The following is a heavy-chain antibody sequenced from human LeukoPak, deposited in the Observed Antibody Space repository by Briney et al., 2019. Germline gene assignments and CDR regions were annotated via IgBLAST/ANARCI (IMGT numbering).Heavy chain of an antibody. CDR1: GYTFTSYY. Sequence: ASVKVSCKASGYTFTSYYMHWVRQAPGQGLEWMGIVNPSGGSTSYAQKFQGRVTMTRDTSTSTVHMELSSLRSEDTAVYYCARGDCGGDCYPEYFQHWGQGTLVTVSS. J-gene: IGHJ1*01. CDR2: VNPSGGST. V-gene: IGHV1-46*01. D-gene: IGHD2-21*01. CDR3: ARGDCGGDCYPEYFQH.